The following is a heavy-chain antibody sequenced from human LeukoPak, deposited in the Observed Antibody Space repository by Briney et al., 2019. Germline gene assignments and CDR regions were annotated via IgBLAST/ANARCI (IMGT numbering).Heavy chain of an antibody. CDR1: GGSISSGGYY. D-gene: IGHD3-3*01. J-gene: IGHJ5*02. V-gene: IGHV4-31*03. CDR3: ARGGRYAYYDFWSGYTNWFDP. Sequence: SQTLSLTCTVSGGSISSGGYYWSWIRQHPGKGLEWIGYICYSGSTYYNPSLESRVTISVDTSKNQFSLKLSSVTAADTAVYYCARGGRYAYYDFWSGYTNWFDPWGQGTLVTVSS. CDR2: ICYSGST.